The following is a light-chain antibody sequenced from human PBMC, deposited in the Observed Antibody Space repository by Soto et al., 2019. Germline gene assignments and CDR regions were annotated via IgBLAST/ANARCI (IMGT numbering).Light chain of an antibody. CDR3: SSSTSYNTLV. CDR1: RSDIGRSHY. Sequence: QSALTQPASVSGSPGQSITISCTGARSDIGRSHYVSWYQQHPGKAPKLIIYGVSNRPSGTSDRFSGSKSGNTASLTISGLQADDEADYYCSSSTSYNTLVFGGGTKVTVL. V-gene: IGLV2-14*01. J-gene: IGLJ3*02. CDR2: GVS.